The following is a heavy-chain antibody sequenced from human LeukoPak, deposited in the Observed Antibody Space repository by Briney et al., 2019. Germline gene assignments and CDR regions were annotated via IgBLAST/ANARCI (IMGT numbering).Heavy chain of an antibody. D-gene: IGHD5-18*01. V-gene: IGHV4-59*01. CDR2: IYYTGST. CDR3: ARTTEGGYTYDYFYYYYMDV. J-gene: IGHJ6*03. Sequence: SETLSLTCTVSGGSINGYYWSWIRQSPGKGLESLGYIYYTGSTNYNPSLKSRVTMSVDTSRNQFFLRLSSVTAADTAVYYCARTTEGGYTYDYFYYYYMDVWGKGTTVTISS. CDR1: GGSINGYY.